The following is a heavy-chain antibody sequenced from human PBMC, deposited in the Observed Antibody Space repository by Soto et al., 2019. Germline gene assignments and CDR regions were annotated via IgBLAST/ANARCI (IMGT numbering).Heavy chain of an antibody. CDR1: GFTFSSYS. V-gene: IGHV3-21*01. Sequence: PGGSLRLSCAASGFTFSSYSMNWVRQAPGKGLEWVSSISSSSSYIYYADSVKGRFTISRDNAKNSLYLQMNSLRAEDTAVYYCARDQSAYYYGMDVWGQGTTVTVSS. CDR3: ARDQSAYYYGMDV. J-gene: IGHJ6*02. CDR2: ISSSSSYI.